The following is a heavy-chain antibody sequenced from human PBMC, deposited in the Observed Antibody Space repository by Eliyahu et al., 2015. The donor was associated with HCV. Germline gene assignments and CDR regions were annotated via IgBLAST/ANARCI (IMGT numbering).Heavy chain of an antibody. D-gene: IGHD3-22*01. V-gene: IGHV3-21*01. Sequence: EVQLVESGGGLVKPGGSLRLSCAASGFTFSRYSMNWVRQAPGKGLEWVSSISSSSSYIYYADSVKGRFTISRDNAKNSLYLQMNSLRAEDTAVYYCASVWEAYYYDSVGGYWGQGTLVTVSS. J-gene: IGHJ4*02. CDR3: ASVWEAYYYDSVGGY. CDR1: GFTFSRYS. CDR2: ISSSSSYI.